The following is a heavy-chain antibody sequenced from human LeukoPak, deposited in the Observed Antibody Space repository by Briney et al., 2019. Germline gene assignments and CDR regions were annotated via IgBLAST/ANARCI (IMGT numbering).Heavy chain of an antibody. V-gene: IGHV1-2*02. CDR1: GYTFTGYY. CDR2: INPNSGGT. Sequence: ASVKVSCKASGYTFTGYYMHWVRQAPGQGVEWLGWINPNSGGTNYAQKFQDRVTMTRDTSISTAYMELSSLTSDDSAVYYCAKNFFGSGSYVLVFDPWGQGTLVTVSS. J-gene: IGHJ5*02. CDR3: AKNFFGSGSYVLVFDP. D-gene: IGHD3-10*01.